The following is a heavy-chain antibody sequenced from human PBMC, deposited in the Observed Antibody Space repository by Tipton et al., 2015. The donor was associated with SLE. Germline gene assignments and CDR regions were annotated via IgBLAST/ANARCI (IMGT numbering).Heavy chain of an antibody. CDR3: ARKRLPDLDFDL. CDR2: IYYSGST. V-gene: IGHV4-31*03. Sequence: LRLSCTVSGGSISSGGYYWSWIRQHPGKGLEWIEYIYYSGSTYYNPSLKSRVTISIDTSKNQFSLKLSSVTAADTAVYYCARKRLPDLDFDLWGRGTLVTVSS. D-gene: IGHD3-16*01. CDR1: GGSISSGGYY. J-gene: IGHJ2*01.